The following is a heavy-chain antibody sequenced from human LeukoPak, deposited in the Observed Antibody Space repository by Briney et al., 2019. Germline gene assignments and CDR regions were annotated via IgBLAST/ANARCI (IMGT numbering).Heavy chain of an antibody. V-gene: IGHV3-30-3*01. CDR2: ISYDGGNK. Sequence: GGSLRLSCAASGFTFSSYAIHWVRQAPGKGLEWVAVISYDGGNKYYADSVQGRFTIFRDNSKNTLYLQMNSLRAEDTAMYYCARALCDNNRCSSYFDSWGQGTLVTVSS. CDR3: ARALCDNNRCSSYFDS. CDR1: GFTFSSYA. D-gene: IGHD3-10*02. J-gene: IGHJ4*02.